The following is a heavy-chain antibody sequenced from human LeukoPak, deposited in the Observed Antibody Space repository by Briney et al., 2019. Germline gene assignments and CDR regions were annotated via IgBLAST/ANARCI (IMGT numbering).Heavy chain of an antibody. J-gene: IGHJ4*02. CDR1: GFTFSSYG. V-gene: IGHV3-30*03. CDR3: ARGIVVVTADYFDY. Sequence: PGGSLRLSCAASGFTFSSYGMHWVRQAPGKGLEWVAVISYDGSNKYYADSVKGRFTISRDNSKNTLYLQMNSLRAEDTAVYYCARGIVVVTADYFDYWGQGTLVTVSS. D-gene: IGHD2-21*02. CDR2: ISYDGSNK.